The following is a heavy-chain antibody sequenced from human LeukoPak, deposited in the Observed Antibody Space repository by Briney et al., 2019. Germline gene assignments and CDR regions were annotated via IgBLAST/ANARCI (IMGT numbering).Heavy chain of an antibody. D-gene: IGHD6-19*01. J-gene: IGHJ4*02. CDR2: ITGSGGTT. V-gene: IGHV3-23*01. CDR1: GFTFSNYA. CDR3: ARSSVGWHDY. Sequence: GGSLRLSCAASGFTFSNYAMSWVRQAPGKGLEWVSSITGSGGTTFYADSVKGRFTISRDNSKNTLYLQMNSLRAEDTAVYYCARSSVGWHDYWGQGTLVTVSS.